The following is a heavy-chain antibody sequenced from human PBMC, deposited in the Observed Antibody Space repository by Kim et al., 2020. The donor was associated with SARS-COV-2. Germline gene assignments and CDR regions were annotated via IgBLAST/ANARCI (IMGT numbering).Heavy chain of an antibody. J-gene: IGHJ3*01. D-gene: IGHD5-18*01. Sequence: YVASGKGRFTVSRDNAKNSLFLQMNSLRDEDTAVYYCVRWDTPMAPALWGQGTMVTVSS. CDR3: VRWDTPMAPAL. V-gene: IGHV3-48*02.